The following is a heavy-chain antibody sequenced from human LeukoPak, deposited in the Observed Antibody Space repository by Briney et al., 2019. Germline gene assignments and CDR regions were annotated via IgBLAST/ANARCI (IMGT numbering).Heavy chain of an antibody. CDR1: GGTFSSYA. V-gene: IGHV1-69*05. D-gene: IGHD2-2*02. Sequence: SVKVSCKASGGTFSSYAISWVRQAPGQGLEWMGGIIPIFGTANYAQKFQGRVTITTDESTSTAYMELSSLRSEDTAVYYCARGRDCSSTSCYRSYFDYWGQGTLVTVSS. CDR3: ARGRDCSSTSCYRSYFDY. CDR2: IIPIFGTA. J-gene: IGHJ4*02.